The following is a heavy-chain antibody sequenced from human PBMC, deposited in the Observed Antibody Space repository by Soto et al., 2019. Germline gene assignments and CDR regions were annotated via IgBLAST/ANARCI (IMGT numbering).Heavy chain of an antibody. V-gene: IGHV4-4*07. Sequence: LSLTCTVSGGSISSYYWSWIRQPAGKGLEWIGRIYTSGSTNYNPSLKSRVTMSVDTSKNQFSLKLSSVTAADTAVYYCARHYYDSSGYLYYFDYWGQGTLVNVSS. D-gene: IGHD3-22*01. CDR2: IYTSGST. J-gene: IGHJ4*02. CDR3: ARHYYDSSGYLYYFDY. CDR1: GGSISSYY.